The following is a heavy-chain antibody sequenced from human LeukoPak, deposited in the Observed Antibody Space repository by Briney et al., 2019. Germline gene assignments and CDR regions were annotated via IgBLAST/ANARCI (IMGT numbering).Heavy chain of an antibody. Sequence: SEPLSLTCTVSGGSGSRKSWRGVRDPPGRGLEWIGDPYLTEIIHSHPALESRYTITVDATKNLFSLKLGSGTAADPAVYYGARDLEVPAASCNYYYGMDVWGQGTTVTVSS. J-gene: IGHJ6*02. V-gene: IGHV4-59*02. CDR1: GGSGSRKS. D-gene: IGHD2-2*01. CDR2: PYLTEII. CDR3: ARDLEVPAASCNYYYGMDV.